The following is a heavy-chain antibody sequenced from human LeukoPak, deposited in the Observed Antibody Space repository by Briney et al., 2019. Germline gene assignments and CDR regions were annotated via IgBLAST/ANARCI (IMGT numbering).Heavy chain of an antibody. Sequence: SQTLSLTYTVSGGSISSGDYYWSWIRQPPGKGLEWIGYIYYSGSTYYNPSLKSRVTISVDTSKNQFSLKLSSVTAADTAVYYCAREWDTAMVSDNWFDPWGQGTLVTVSS. D-gene: IGHD5-18*01. V-gene: IGHV4-30-4*01. CDR3: AREWDTAMVSDNWFDP. J-gene: IGHJ5*02. CDR2: IYYSGST. CDR1: GGSISSGDYY.